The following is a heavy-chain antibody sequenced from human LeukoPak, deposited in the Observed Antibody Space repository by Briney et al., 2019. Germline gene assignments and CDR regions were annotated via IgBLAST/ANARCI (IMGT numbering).Heavy chain of an antibody. Sequence: SETLSLTCTVSGGSISSYYWSWIRQPAGKGLEWIGRIYTSGSTNYNPSLKTRVTMSVDTSKNQFSLKLSSVTAADTAVYYCARGMTTVPKGWYFDLWGRGTLVTVSS. CDR3: ARGMTTVPKGWYFDL. J-gene: IGHJ2*01. CDR2: IYTSGST. V-gene: IGHV4-4*07. CDR1: GGSISSYY. D-gene: IGHD4-17*01.